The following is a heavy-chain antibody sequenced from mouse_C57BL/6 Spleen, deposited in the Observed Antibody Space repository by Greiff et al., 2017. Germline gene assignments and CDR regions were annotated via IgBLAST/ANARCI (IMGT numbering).Heavy chain of an antibody. CDR3: ARGRDYDYDGFAY. Sequence: VQLQQPGAELVMPGASVKLSCKASGYTFTSYWMHWVKQRPGQGLEWIGEIDPSDSYTNYNQKFKGKSTLTVDKSSSTAYMQLSSLTSEDSAVYYCARGRDYDYDGFAYWGQGTLVTVSA. CDR2: IDPSDSYT. CDR1: GYTFTSYW. V-gene: IGHV1-69*01. J-gene: IGHJ3*01. D-gene: IGHD2-4*01.